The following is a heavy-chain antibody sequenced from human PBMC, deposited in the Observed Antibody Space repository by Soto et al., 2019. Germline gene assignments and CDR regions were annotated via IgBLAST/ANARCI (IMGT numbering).Heavy chain of an antibody. V-gene: IGHV4-4*02. Sequence: SETLSLTCAVSVGSFTSNDWWTWVRQPPGQGLEWIGEIYRTGSTNYNPSLKSRVTISLDKSENQFSLKVTSLTAADTAVYYCASRDPGTSVDYWGQGTLVTVSS. D-gene: IGHD1-7*01. J-gene: IGHJ4*02. CDR1: VGSFTSNDW. CDR2: IYRTGST. CDR3: ASRDPGTSVDY.